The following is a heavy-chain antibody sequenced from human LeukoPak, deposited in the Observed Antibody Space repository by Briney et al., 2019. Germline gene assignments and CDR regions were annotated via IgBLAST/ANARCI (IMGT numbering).Heavy chain of an antibody. CDR2: IYPCNSDT. J-gene: IGHJ6*03. D-gene: IGHD2-8*02. V-gene: IGHV5-51*01. CDR1: GYSFTSYW. Sequence: GAPLQISGKGSGYSFTSYWIGWVRQLPGKGLEWMGIIYPCNSDTRYSPSFQGQVPISPDKSITTPSLQWTSLKPSDHAMYSCARHTERPPYYYYYYYMDVWGKGTTVTVSS. CDR3: ARHTERPPYYYYYYYMDV.